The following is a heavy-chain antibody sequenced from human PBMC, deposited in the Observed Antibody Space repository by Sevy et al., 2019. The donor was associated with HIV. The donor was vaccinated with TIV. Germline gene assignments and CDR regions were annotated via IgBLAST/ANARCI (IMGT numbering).Heavy chain of an antibody. D-gene: IGHD1-1*01. J-gene: IGHJ3*02. CDR3: ARVTSRPPNWNDDSFDI. Sequence: ASVKVSCRSSGYTFIAYYIHWVRQAPGQGLEWMGWINPRNGGTDYAPKFQGRVTLTTDTSINTSYMDLTRLTSDDTAVYYCARVTSRPPNWNDDSFDIWGQWTMVTVSS. CDR2: INPRNGGT. V-gene: IGHV1-2*02. CDR1: GYTFIAYY.